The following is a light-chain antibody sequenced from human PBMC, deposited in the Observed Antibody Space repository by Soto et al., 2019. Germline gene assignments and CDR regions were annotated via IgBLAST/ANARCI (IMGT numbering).Light chain of an antibody. CDR3: QQYGSSPFT. V-gene: IGKV3-20*01. CDR1: QSVSSSS. Sequence: EVVLTQSPGTLSLSPGERATLSCRASQSVSSSSLAWYQQKPGQAPRLLISGASSRATGIPDRFSGSGSGTEFTLTISRLEPEDFAVYYCQQYGSSPFTFGPGTKVDIK. J-gene: IGKJ3*01. CDR2: GAS.